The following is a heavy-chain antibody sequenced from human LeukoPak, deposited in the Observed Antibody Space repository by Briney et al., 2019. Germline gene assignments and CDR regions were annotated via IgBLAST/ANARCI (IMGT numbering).Heavy chain of an antibody. CDR1: GGSISSYY. D-gene: IGHD3-3*01. V-gene: IGHV4-59*08. CDR2: IYYSGST. J-gene: IGHJ5*02. Sequence: SETLSLTCTVSGGSISSYYWSWIRQPPGKGLEWIGYIYYSGSTNYNPSLKSRVTISVDTSKNQFSLKLSSVTAADTAVYYCAGSPGDFWSGYSPNWFDPWGQGTLVTVSS. CDR3: AGSPGDFWSGYSPNWFDP.